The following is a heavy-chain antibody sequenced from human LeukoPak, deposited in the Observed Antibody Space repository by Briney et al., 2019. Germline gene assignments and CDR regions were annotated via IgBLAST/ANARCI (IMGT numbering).Heavy chain of an antibody. Sequence: GGSLRLSCAASGFTVSSNYMSWVRQAPGKGLEWVSVLYSGGSTYYRDSVKGRFTISRDNPKNKLLLQMNSLRAEDTAVYYCARMLPYYFDYWGQGTLVTVSS. CDR2: LYSGGST. D-gene: IGHD2-15*01. V-gene: IGHV3-53*01. CDR1: GFTVSSNY. CDR3: ARMLPYYFDY. J-gene: IGHJ4*02.